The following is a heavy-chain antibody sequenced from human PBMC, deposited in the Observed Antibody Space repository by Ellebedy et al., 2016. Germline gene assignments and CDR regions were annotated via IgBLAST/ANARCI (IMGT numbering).Heavy chain of an antibody. CDR2: IKSKIDGGTT. J-gene: IGHJ4*02. CDR1: GFSFSKAW. D-gene: IGHD6-19*01. CDR3: ARFPQAVAGTSFDY. V-gene: IGHV3-15*07. Sequence: GESLKISCAASGFSFSKAWMNWVRQAPGKGLEWVGRIKSKIDGGTTDYAAPVKGRFTISRDDSRNILYLQMNSLRAEDTAVYYCARFPQAVAGTSFDYWGQGTLVTVSS.